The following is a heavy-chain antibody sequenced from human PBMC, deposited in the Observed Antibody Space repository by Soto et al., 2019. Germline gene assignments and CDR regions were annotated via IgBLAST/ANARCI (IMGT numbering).Heavy chain of an antibody. J-gene: IGHJ5*02. V-gene: IGHV4-30-2*01. CDR3: ARVPGP. CDR2: IYHSGST. CDR1: GGSISSGGYS. D-gene: IGHD3-10*01. Sequence: QLHLQESGSGLVKPSQTLSLTCAVSGGSISSGGYSWSWIRQPPGKGLEWIGYIYHSGSTYYNPSLKSRVTISVDRSKNQFSLKLSSVTAADTAMYYCARVPGPWGQGTLVTVSS.